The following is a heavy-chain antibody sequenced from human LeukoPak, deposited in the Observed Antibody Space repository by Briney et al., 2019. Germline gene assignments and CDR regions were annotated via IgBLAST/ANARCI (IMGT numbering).Heavy chain of an antibody. CDR3: ARDYQGGYGDKTVDY. CDR1: GGSISSYY. V-gene: IGHV4-59*12. CDR2: IYYSGST. Sequence: SETLSLTCTVSGGSISSYYWSWIRQPPGKGLEWIAYIYYSGSTNYSPSLKSRVTISVDTSKNQFSLKLSSVTAADTAVYYCARDYQGGYGDKTVDYWGQGTLVTVSS. D-gene: IGHD5-18*01. J-gene: IGHJ4*02.